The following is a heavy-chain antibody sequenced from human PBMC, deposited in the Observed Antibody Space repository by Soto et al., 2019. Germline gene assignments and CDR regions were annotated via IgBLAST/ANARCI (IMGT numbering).Heavy chain of an antibody. Sequence: ETLSLTCNVSDDSLSTYYWSWIRQPAGKGLEWIGRIYASGSTNYNPSLKGRVSMSVDTSKKQFSLRMISVTAADTAMYYCARSAIPRGGWFRPWGQGVLVTVSS. CDR2: IYASGST. D-gene: IGHD2-21*01. V-gene: IGHV4-4*07. CDR1: DDSLSTYY. J-gene: IGHJ5*02. CDR3: ARSAIPRGGWFRP.